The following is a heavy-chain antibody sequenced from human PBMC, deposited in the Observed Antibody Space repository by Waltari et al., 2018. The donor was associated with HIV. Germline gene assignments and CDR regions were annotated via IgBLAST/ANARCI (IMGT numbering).Heavy chain of an antibody. CDR1: GGSISSGSYY. CDR2: IYTSGST. D-gene: IGHD3-10*01. Sequence: QVQLQESGPGLVKPSQTLSLTCPVSGGSISSGSYYWSWIRQPAGKGLEWIGRIYTSGSTNYNPSLKSRVTISVDTSKNQFSLKLSSVTAADTAVYYCARDWGWLDYWGQGTLVTVSS. J-gene: IGHJ4*02. CDR3: ARDWGWLDY. V-gene: IGHV4-61*02.